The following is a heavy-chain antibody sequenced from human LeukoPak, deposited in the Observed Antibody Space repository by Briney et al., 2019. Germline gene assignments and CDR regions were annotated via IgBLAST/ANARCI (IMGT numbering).Heavy chain of an antibody. V-gene: IGHV4-59*12. CDR1: GGSISSYY. D-gene: IGHD1-26*01. Sequence: SETLSLTCTVSGGSISSYYWSWIRQPPGRGLEWIGYTHYSGSTNYNPSLKSRVTMSVDTSKNQFSLKLSSVTAADTAVYYCARETGYSGSYYHLDYWGQGTLVTVSS. CDR2: THYSGST. CDR3: ARETGYSGSYYHLDY. J-gene: IGHJ4*02.